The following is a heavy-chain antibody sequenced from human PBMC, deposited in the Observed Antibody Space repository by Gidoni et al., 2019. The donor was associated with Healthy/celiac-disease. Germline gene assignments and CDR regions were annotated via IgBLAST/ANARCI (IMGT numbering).Heavy chain of an antibody. D-gene: IGHD3-9*01. CDR1: GFTFSNAW. CDR2: IKSKTDGGTT. J-gene: IGHJ6*02. Sequence: EVQLVESGGGLVKPGGSLRLSCAASGFTFSNAWMSWVRQAPGKGLEWVGRIKSKTDGGTTDYAAPVKGRFTISRDDSKNTLYLQMNSLKTEDTAVYYCTTVQYYDILTGSLRYYYYGMDVWGQGTTVTVSS. CDR3: TTVQYYDILTGSLRYYYYGMDV. V-gene: IGHV3-15*01.